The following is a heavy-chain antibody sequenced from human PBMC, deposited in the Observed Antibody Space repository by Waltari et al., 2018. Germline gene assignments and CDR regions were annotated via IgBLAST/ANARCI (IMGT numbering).Heavy chain of an antibody. J-gene: IGHJ5*02. V-gene: IGHV1-2*06. Sequence: QVQLVQSGAEVKKPGASVKVSCKASGYTFTGYYMHWVRQAPGQGLEWMGRIKPNSGGTNYAQKLQGRVTMTRDTSISTAYMELSRLRSDDTAVYYCARDFRAAGIPAGWFDPWGQGTLVTVSS. CDR3: ARDFRAAGIPAGWFDP. CDR1: GYTFTGYY. D-gene: IGHD6-13*01. CDR2: IKPNSGGT.